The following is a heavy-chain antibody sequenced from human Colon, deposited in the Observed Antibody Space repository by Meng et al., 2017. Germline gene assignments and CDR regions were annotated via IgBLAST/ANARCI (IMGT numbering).Heavy chain of an antibody. CDR1: GLTVNDNY. V-gene: IGHV3-53*02. CDR3: AINRNWHFNL. Sequence: GQLVETGGGLIKPGGSLRLACAASGLTVNDNYMSWVRQAPGKGLEWVSYIYSDGRTFSADSVKGRFAISRDNSKNTLYLQMNSLRAEDTAIYYCAINRNWHFNLWGRGTLVTVSS. CDR2: IYSDGRT. J-gene: IGHJ2*01. D-gene: IGHD1-14*01.